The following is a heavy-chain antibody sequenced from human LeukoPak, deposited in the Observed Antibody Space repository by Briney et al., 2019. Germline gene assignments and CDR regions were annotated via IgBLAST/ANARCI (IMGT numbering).Heavy chain of an antibody. CDR2: ISDSSITM. CDR3: ARDGGFCSGGFCYRLFDP. Sequence: GGSLRLSCAASGFTFSNHNMVWVRQPPGKGLEWISYISDSSITMYYADSVKGRFTISRDNAKNSLFLQMNSLRGEDMAVYYCARDGGFCSGGFCYRLFDPWGQGTLVTVSS. J-gene: IGHJ5*02. CDR1: GFTFSNHN. V-gene: IGHV3-48*04. D-gene: IGHD2-15*01.